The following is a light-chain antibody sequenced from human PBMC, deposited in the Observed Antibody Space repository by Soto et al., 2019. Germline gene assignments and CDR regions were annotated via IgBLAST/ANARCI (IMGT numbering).Light chain of an antibody. V-gene: IGKV1-39*01. CDR1: QSISSY. CDR3: QQYDM. Sequence: DIQMTQSPSSLSASVGDRVTITCRASQSISSYLNWYQQKPGKAPKLLIYAASSLQSGVPSRFSGSGSGTDFTLTISSLQPEDFATYYCQQYDMFGPGTNVDIK. J-gene: IGKJ3*01. CDR2: AAS.